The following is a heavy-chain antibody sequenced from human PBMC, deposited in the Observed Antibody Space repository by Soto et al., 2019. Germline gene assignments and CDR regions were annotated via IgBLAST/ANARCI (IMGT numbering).Heavy chain of an antibody. J-gene: IGHJ3*02. CDR3: ARRTIIAAAAPLAFDI. CDR2: INAGNGNT. V-gene: IGHV1-3*01. D-gene: IGHD6-13*01. CDR1: GYTFTSYA. Sequence: GASVKVSCKASGYTFTSYAMHWVRQAPGQRLEWMGWINAGNGNTKYSQKFQGRVTITRDTSASTAYMELSSLRSEDTAVYYCARRTIIAAAAPLAFDIWGQGTMVTVSS.